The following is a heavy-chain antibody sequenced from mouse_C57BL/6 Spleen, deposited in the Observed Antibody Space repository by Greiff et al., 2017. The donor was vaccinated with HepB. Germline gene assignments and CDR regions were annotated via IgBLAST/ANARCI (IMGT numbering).Heavy chain of an antibody. V-gene: IGHV5-9*01. CDR1: GFTFSSYT. J-gene: IGHJ3*01. Sequence: EVKLVESGGGLVKPGGSLKLSCAASGFTFSSYTMSWVRQTPEKRLEWVATISGGGGNTYYPDSVKGRFTISRDNAKNTLYLQMSSLRSEDTALYYCARHYYGSSSAWFAYWGQGTLVTVSA. CDR3: ARHYYGSSSAWFAY. CDR2: ISGGGGNT. D-gene: IGHD1-1*01.